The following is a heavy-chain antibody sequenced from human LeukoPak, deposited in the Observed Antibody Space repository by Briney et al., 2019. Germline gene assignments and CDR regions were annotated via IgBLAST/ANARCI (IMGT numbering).Heavy chain of an antibody. CDR2: IYDSGST. D-gene: IGHD1-14*01. V-gene: IGHV4-38-2*02. Sequence: PSETLSLTCTVSGYSISSGYYWGWIRQPPGRGLEGIGSIYDSGSTYYNPSLKSRVNITGEKAKNKFSLKLSSVTAADTAVYYCARDARRYKAAFDTWGQGTMVTVSS. CDR3: ARDARRYKAAFDT. CDR1: GYSISSGYY. J-gene: IGHJ3*02.